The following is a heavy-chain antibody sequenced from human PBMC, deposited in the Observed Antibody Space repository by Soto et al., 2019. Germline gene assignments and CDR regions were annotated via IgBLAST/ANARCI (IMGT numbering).Heavy chain of an antibody. Sequence: QVQLVQSGAEVKKPGSSVKVSCKAAGGTFSSYTISWVRQAPGQGLEWMGRIIPILGIANYAQKFQGRVTITADKSTSTAYMELSSLRSEDTAVYYCAMCSSSWDNTFDIWGHGTMVTVS. D-gene: IGHD6-13*01. CDR3: AMCSSSWDNTFDI. CDR1: GGTFSSYT. J-gene: IGHJ3*02. CDR2: IIPILGIA. V-gene: IGHV1-69*02.